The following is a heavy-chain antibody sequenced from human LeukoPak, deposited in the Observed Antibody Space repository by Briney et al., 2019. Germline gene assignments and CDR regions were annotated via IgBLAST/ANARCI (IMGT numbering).Heavy chain of an antibody. Sequence: GGSLRLSCTVSGFTVSSNSMSWVRQAPGKGLEWVSFIYSSVTHYSDSVKGRFTISRDNSKNTLFLQMNSLRAEDTAVYYCARRAGAYSHPYDYWGQGTLVAVSS. CDR3: ARRAGAYSHPYDY. CDR2: IYSSVT. V-gene: IGHV3-53*01. CDR1: GFTVSSNS. J-gene: IGHJ4*02. D-gene: IGHD4/OR15-4a*01.